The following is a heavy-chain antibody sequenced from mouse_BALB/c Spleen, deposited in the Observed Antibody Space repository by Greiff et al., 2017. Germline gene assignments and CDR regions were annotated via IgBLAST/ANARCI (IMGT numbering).Heavy chain of an antibody. CDR3: ARLGLSYYYAMDY. Sequence: QVQLKQSGPELVKPGASVRISCKASGYTFTSYYIHWVKQRPGQGLEWIGWIYPGNVNTKYNEKFKGKATLTADKSSSTAYMQLSSLTSEDSAVYFCARLGLSYYYAMDYWGQGTSVTVSS. V-gene: IGHV1S56*01. CDR1: GYTFTSYY. J-gene: IGHJ4*01. CDR2: IYPGNVNT. D-gene: IGHD3-1*01.